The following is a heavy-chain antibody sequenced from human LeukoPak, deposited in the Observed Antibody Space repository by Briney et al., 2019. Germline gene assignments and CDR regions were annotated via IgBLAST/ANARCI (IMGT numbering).Heavy chain of an antibody. CDR3: ARGSSSWPSPIDY. J-gene: IGHJ4*02. D-gene: IGHD6-13*01. CDR1: GFTFSSYG. Sequence: GGSLRLSCAASGFTFSSYGMHWVRQAPGKGLEWVAFIRYDGSNKYYADSVKGRFTISRDNSKNTLYLQMNSLRAEDTAVYYCARGSSSWPSPIDYWGQGTLVTVSS. CDR2: IRYDGSNK. V-gene: IGHV3-30*02.